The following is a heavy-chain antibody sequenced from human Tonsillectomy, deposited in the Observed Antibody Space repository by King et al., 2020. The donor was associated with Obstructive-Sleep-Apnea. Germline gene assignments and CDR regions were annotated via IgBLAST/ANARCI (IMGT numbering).Heavy chain of an antibody. CDR1: GGSISSGGYY. J-gene: IGHJ4*02. V-gene: IGHV4-31*03. CDR2: IYYSGST. D-gene: IGHD3-22*01. CDR3: ARETDSSGYYYGWIDY. Sequence: QLQESGPGLVKPSQTLSLTCTVSGGSISSGGYYWSWIRQHPGKGLEWIGYIYYSGSTYSNPSLKSRVTISVDTSKNQFSLKLSSVTAADTAVYYCARETDSSGYYYGWIDYWGQGTLVTVSS.